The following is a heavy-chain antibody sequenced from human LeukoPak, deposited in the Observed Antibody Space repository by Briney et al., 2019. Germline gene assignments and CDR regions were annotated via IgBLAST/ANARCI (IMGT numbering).Heavy chain of an antibody. D-gene: IGHD6-19*01. Sequence: GGSLRLSCAASGFTFSNYVMSWVRQAPGKGLEWVPGISGSGDSTYYADSVKGRFTISRDNSKNTLYLQMNSLRVEDTATHYCAKVRAPSGWFNSDYWGQGTLVTVSS. CDR2: ISGSGDST. V-gene: IGHV3-23*01. CDR3: AKVRAPSGWFNSDY. CDR1: GFTFSNYV. J-gene: IGHJ4*02.